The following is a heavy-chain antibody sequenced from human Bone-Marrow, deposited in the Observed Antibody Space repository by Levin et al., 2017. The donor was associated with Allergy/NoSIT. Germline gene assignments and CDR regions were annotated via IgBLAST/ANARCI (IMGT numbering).Heavy chain of an antibody. V-gene: IGHV5-51*01. D-gene: IGHD6-19*01. CDR3: ARRPGSCSGNTCRTYYGLDV. J-gene: IGHJ6*02. CDR2: IYPRDSDT. CDR1: GYNFSNYW. Sequence: GESLKISCEGSGYNFSNYWVAWVRQMPGEGLEWMGIIYPRDSDTRFSPSFEGQVTFSVDKSINTAYLEWTSLKASDTATYFCARRPGSCSGNTCRTYYGLDVWGQGTTVSVSS.